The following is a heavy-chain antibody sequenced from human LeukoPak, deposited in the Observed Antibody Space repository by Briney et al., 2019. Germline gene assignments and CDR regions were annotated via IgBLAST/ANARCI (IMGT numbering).Heavy chain of an antibody. J-gene: IGHJ1*01. Sequence: PSETLSLTCTVSGGSISSYYWNWIRQPPGKGLDWIGYIYYSGSTNYNPSLKSRVTISVDTSKNQFSLRLTSVTAADTAVYYCARLRYTYGYRYFQHWGQGTLVTVSS. CDR1: GGSISSYY. CDR2: IYYSGST. CDR3: ARLRYTYGYRYFQH. V-gene: IGHV4-59*08. D-gene: IGHD5-18*01.